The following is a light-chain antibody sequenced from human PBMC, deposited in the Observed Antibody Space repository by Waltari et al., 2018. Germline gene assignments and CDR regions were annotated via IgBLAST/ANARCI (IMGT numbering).Light chain of an antibody. Sequence: EIVLTQSPGPLSLSLGESATLSCRASQSIDSNYVAWYQQKPGQAPRLLISGASTRATGIPDRFRGSESGTDFFTLTINRLEPEDFAVYYCQQYGFSSWTFGQGTKVEMK. V-gene: IGKV3-20*01. CDR1: QSIDSNY. J-gene: IGKJ1*01. CDR3: QQYGFSSWT. CDR2: GAS.